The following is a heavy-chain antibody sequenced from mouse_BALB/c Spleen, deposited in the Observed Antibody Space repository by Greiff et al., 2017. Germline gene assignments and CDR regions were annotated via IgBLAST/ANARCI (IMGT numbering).Heavy chain of an antibody. D-gene: IGHD1-1*01. Sequence: DVKLLESGGGLVKPGGSLKLSCAASGFTFSDYYMYWVRQTPEKRLEWVATISDGGSYTYYPDSVKGRFTISRDNAKNNLYLQMSSLKSEDTAMYYCARDRGLRYLAWFAYWGQGTLVTVSA. V-gene: IGHV5-4*02. CDR3: ARDRGLRYLAWFAY. J-gene: IGHJ3*01. CDR1: GFTFSDYY. CDR2: ISDGGSYT.